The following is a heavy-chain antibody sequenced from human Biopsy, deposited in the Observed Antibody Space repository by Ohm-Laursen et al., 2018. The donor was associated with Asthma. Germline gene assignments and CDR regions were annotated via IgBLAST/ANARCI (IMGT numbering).Heavy chain of an antibody. CDR2: IKEDGTEK. J-gene: IGHJ1*01. Sequence: SLRLSCAASGFTFSTSCMTWVRQAPGKGLEWVANIKEDGTEKNHVDSLKGRFTISRDNAKNSLYLQMNSLRAEDTAVYYCARTFHFWSPYHAEHYQLWGQGTLVTVPS. D-gene: IGHD3-3*02. CDR3: ARTFHFWSPYHAEHYQL. V-gene: IGHV3-7*02. CDR1: GFTFSTSC.